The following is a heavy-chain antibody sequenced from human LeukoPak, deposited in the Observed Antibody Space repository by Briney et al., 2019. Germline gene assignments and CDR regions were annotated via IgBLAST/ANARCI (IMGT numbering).Heavy chain of an antibody. D-gene: IGHD6-19*01. J-gene: IGHJ6*03. CDR1: GGSISSYY. V-gene: IGHV4-59*01. Sequence: SETLSLTCTVSGGSISSYYWSWIRQPPGKGLEWIGYIYYSGSTNYNPSLKSRVTISVDTSKNQFSLKLSSVTAADTAVYYCASSYSSGRQYYYYYYMDVWGKGTTVTVSS. CDR3: ASSYSSGRQYYYYYYMDV. CDR2: IYYSGST.